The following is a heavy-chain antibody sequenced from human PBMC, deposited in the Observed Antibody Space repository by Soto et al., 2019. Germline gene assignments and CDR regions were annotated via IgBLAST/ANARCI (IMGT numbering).Heavy chain of an antibody. V-gene: IGHV1-18*01. D-gene: IGHD3-9*01. CDR2: ISAYNGNT. Sequence: ASVEVSCEAPGYTITSYGIKWVRQAPAQGLEWMGWISAYNGNTNYAQKLQGRVTMTTDTSTSTAYMELRSLRSDDTAVYYCARDRTMYYDILTGYYKPPLDYWG. CDR1: GYTITSYG. CDR3: ARDRTMYYDILTGYYKPPLDY. J-gene: IGHJ4*01.